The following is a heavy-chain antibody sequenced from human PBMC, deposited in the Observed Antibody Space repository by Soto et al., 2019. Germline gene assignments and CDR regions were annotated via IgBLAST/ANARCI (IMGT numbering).Heavy chain of an antibody. CDR3: ANIFGSGSYYPNWFDP. CDR1: GGSISSSNHY. D-gene: IGHD3-10*01. V-gene: IGHV4-39*01. Sequence: TLSLTCTVSGGSISSSNHYWGWIRQPPGKGLEWIGSGYNSGSTYYNPSFKRRVTISVDTSKNQFSLKLSSVAAADTAVYYCANIFGSGSYYPNWFDPWGQGTLVTVSS. J-gene: IGHJ5*02. CDR2: GYNSGST.